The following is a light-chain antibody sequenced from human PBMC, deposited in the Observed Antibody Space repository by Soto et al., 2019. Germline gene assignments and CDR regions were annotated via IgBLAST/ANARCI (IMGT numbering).Light chain of an antibody. CDR1: SSNIGSNY. Sequence: QSVLTQPPSASGTPGQRVTISCSGRSSNIGSNYVYWYQQLPGTAPKLLIYRNNQRPSGVPDRFSGSKSGTSASLAISGLRSEDEAEYYCAAWDDSLSGVVFGGGTKVTVL. V-gene: IGLV1-47*01. CDR3: AAWDDSLSGVV. J-gene: IGLJ2*01. CDR2: RNN.